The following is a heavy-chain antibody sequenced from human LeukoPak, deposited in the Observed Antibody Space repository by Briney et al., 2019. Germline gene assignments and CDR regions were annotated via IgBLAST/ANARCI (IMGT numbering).Heavy chain of an antibody. Sequence: SETPSLTCTVFGGSISSYYWSWIRQPPGKGLEWIGYIYTSGSTNYNPSLKSRVTISVDTSKNQFSLKLSSVTAADTAVYYCARHFAQYCSSTSCYGIRDYYYMDVWGKGTTVTVSS. D-gene: IGHD2-2*01. CDR2: IYTSGST. V-gene: IGHV4-4*09. CDR1: GGSISSYY. CDR3: ARHFAQYCSSTSCYGIRDYYYMDV. J-gene: IGHJ6*03.